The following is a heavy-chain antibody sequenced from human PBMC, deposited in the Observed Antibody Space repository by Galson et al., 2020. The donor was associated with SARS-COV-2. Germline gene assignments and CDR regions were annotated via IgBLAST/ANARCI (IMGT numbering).Heavy chain of an antibody. CDR3: ARGHRGVVPSPVLGLGPYYSYYYMDV. J-gene: IGHJ6*03. D-gene: IGHD3-10*01. Sequence: SETLSLTCAVYGGSFSGYSWTWIRQPPGKGLEWIGEINFGGNTNYSPSLRSRVTVSVDTSKNQFSLNLRSVTAADTALYYCARGHRGVVPSPVLGLGPYYSYYYMDVWGEGTTVTVSS. CDR1: GGSFSGYS. CDR2: INFGGNT. V-gene: IGHV4-34*01.